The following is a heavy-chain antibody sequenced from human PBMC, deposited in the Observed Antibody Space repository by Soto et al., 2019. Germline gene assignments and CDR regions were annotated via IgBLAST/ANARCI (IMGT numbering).Heavy chain of an antibody. CDR1: GFAFRHNY. CDR3: ATGGIYYEA. J-gene: IGHJ5*02. Sequence: QVHLVESGGGWVKPGGSLRLSCTVSGFAFRHNYSTWIRQAPGKGLEWLSYISTSGSPAYYADSVKGRFTISTDNAKKSLYLQMDSLRAEDTGVYYCATGGIYYEAWGQGTLVTVSS. V-gene: IGHV3-11*01. D-gene: IGHD1-26*01. CDR2: ISTSGSPA.